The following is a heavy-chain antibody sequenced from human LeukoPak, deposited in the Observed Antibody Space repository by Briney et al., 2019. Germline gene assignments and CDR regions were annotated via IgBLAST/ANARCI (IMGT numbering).Heavy chain of an antibody. D-gene: IGHD3-10*01. CDR2: INTNTGNP. CDR1: GYTFTSYA. V-gene: IGHV7-4-1*02. Sequence: ASVKVSCKASGYTFTSYAMNWVRQAPGQGLEWMGLINTNTGNPTYAQGLTGRFVFSLDTSVSTTYLQISSLKAEDTAVYYCARVLSQYGSGALDYWGQGTLVTVSS. J-gene: IGHJ4*02. CDR3: ARVLSQYGSGALDY.